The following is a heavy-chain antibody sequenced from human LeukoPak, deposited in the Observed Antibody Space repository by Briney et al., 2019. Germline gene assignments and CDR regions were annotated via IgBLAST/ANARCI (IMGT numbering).Heavy chain of an antibody. CDR2: IYYSGST. CDR1: GGSISSSSYY. D-gene: IGHD5-18*01. V-gene: IGHV4-39*01. Sequence: NPSETLSLXCTVSGGSISSSSYYWGWIRQPPGKGLEWIGSIYYSGSTYYNPSLKSRVTISVDTSKNQFSLKLSSVTAADTAVYYCASIPQLWNLPHYWGQGTLVTVSS. J-gene: IGHJ4*02. CDR3: ASIPQLWNLPHY.